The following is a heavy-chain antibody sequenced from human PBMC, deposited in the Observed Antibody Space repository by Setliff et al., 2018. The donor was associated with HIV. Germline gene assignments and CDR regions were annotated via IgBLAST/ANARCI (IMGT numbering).Heavy chain of an antibody. CDR3: ARGVPADSNFNSRYMDV. CDR1: GGSISSSNW. D-gene: IGHD7-27*01. J-gene: IGHJ6*04. V-gene: IGHV4-4*02. CDR2: IFHSGST. Sequence: SETLSLTCAVSGGSISSSNWWSWVRQPPGKGLEWIGEIFHSGSTNYTPSLKSRVIISIDMYKSQLFLKLSSLTAADTAVYFCARGVPADSNFNSRYMDVWGKGTAVTVSS.